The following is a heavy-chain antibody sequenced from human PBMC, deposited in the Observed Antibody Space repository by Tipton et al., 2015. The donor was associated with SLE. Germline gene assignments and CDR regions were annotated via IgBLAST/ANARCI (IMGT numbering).Heavy chain of an antibody. CDR3: AKDPARGDAGYFDY. J-gene: IGHJ4*02. V-gene: IGHV3-30*18. D-gene: IGHD5-24*01. Sequence: QLVQSGGGVVQPGRSLRLSCAASGFTFSSYGMHWVRQAPGKGLEWVAVISYDGSNKYYADSVKGRFTISRDNSKNTLYLQMNSLRAEDTAVYYCAKDPARGDAGYFDYWGQGTLVTVSS. CDR2: ISYDGSNK. CDR1: GFTFSSYG.